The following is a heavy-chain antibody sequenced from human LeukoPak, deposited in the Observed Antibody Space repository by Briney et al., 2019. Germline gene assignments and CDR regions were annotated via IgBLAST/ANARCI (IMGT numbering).Heavy chain of an antibody. V-gene: IGHV4-30-4*08. D-gene: IGHD1-26*01. CDR3: ARDHGYSGTYSWFDP. CDR2: IYYSGST. J-gene: IGHJ5*02. CDR1: GGSISSGDYY. Sequence: SQTLCLTCTVSGGSISSGDYYWSWIRQPPGKGLEWIGYIYYSGSTYYNPSLKSRVTISVDTSKNQFSLKLSSVTAADTAVYYCARDHGYSGTYSWFDPWGQGTLVTVSS.